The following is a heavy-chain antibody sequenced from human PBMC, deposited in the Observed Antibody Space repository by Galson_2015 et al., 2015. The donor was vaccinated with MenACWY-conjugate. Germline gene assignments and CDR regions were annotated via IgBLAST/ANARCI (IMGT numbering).Heavy chain of an antibody. V-gene: IGHV3-11*05. CDR3: ARDDSSGYYPDY. J-gene: IGHJ4*02. Sequence: SLRLSCAASGFTFSDYYMSWIRQAPGKGLEWVSYISSSSSYTNYADSVKGRFTISRDNAKNSLYLQMNGLRAEDTAVYYCARDDSSGYYPDYWGQGTLVTVSS. D-gene: IGHD3-22*01. CDR2: ISSSSSYT. CDR1: GFTFSDYY.